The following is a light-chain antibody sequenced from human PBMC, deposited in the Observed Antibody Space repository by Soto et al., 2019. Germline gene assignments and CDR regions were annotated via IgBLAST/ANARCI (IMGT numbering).Light chain of an antibody. Sequence: EIVLTQSPGTLSLSPGERATLSCRASESVRNNYLAWYQQQPGQAPRLLIYGTSTRDSGIPDRFSGSGSGTDFTLTISRLEPEVFAVHYCQQYGSSYTFGPGTKVEIK. CDR1: ESVRNNY. J-gene: IGKJ3*01. V-gene: IGKV3-20*01. CDR3: QQYGSSYT. CDR2: GTS.